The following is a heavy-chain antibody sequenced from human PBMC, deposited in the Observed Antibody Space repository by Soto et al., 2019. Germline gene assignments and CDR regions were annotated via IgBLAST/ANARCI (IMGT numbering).Heavy chain of an antibody. CDR2: TYYRSKWYN. V-gene: IGHV6-1*01. CDR1: GDSVSSSSAA. D-gene: IGHD1-1*01. J-gene: IGHJ6*03. Sequence: SQTLSLTCVISGDSVSSSSAAWNWIRQSPSRGLEWLGRTYYRSKWYNTYAVSVKSRITVNPDTSKNQFSLQLTSVTPEDTAVYYCARGSWDDVSGHYYMDVWDKGTTVTVSS. CDR3: ARGSWDDVSGHYYMDV.